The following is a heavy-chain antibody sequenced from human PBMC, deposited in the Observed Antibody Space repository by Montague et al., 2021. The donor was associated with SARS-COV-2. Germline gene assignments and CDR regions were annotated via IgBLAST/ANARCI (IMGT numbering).Heavy chain of an antibody. CDR3: ARGRDERGYSFGYYYFDL. CDR1: GGSVSPYY. J-gene: IGHJ4*02. V-gene: IGHV4-59*02. CDR2: MHYRGST. D-gene: IGHD5-18*01. Sequence: SETRSLTCTISGGSVSPYYWSWIRQPPGKGLEWIGYMHYRGSTNYNPSLESRVTMSLDTSENQFSLKLTSLTAAETAVYFCARGRDERGYSFGYYYFDLWGQGTLVTVSS.